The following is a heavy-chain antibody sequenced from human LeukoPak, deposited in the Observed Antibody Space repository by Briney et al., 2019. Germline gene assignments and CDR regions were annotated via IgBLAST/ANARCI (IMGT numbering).Heavy chain of an antibody. CDR3: AREYSGSYREFDY. V-gene: IGHV4-4*07. D-gene: IGHD1-26*01. J-gene: IGHJ4*02. CDR1: GGSISSYY. CDR2: IYTSGST. Sequence: PSETLSLTCTVSGGSISSYYWSWIRQPAGKGLEWIGRIYTSGSTNYNASLKSRVSMSVDTSKNQFSLKLSSVTAADTAVFYCAREYSGSYREFDYWGQGTLVTVSS.